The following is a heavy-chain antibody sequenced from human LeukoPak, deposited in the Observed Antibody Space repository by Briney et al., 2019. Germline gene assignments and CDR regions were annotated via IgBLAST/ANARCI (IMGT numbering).Heavy chain of an antibody. CDR3: ARMVVRGVFDY. Sequence: SETLSLTCAVSGASISHYSWRWIRQPPGKGLEWIGYIYYSGSTNYNPSLKSRVTISVDTSKNQFSLKLSSVTAADTAVYYCARMVVRGVFDYWGQGTLVTVSS. V-gene: IGHV4-59*01. D-gene: IGHD3-10*01. J-gene: IGHJ4*02. CDR2: IYYSGST. CDR1: GASISHYS.